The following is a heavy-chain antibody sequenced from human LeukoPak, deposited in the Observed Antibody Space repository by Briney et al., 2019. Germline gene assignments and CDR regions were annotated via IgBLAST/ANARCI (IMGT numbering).Heavy chain of an antibody. CDR2: ISSSSSTI. CDR1: GFTFSSYS. CDR3: AREPEQWLVQYWFDP. D-gene: IGHD6-19*01. J-gene: IGHJ5*02. Sequence: PGGSLRLSCAASGFTFSSYSMNWVRQAPGKGLEWVSYISSSSSTIYYADSVKDRFTISRDNSKNTLYLQMNSLRAEDTAVYYCAREPEQWLVQYWFDPWGQGTLVTVSS. V-gene: IGHV3-48*01.